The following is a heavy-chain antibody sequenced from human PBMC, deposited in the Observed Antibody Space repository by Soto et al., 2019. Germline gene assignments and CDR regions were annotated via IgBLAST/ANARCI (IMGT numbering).Heavy chain of an antibody. CDR2: IWYDGSNK. V-gene: IGHV3-33*01. Sequence: QVQLVESGGGVVQPGRSLRLSCAASGFTFSSYGMHWVRQAPGKGLEWVAVIWYDGSNKYYADSVKGRFTISRDNSKNTLYLQMNSLRAEDTAEYYCARELLPPIAARGWYFDLWGRGTLVTVSS. J-gene: IGHJ2*01. D-gene: IGHD6-6*01. CDR1: GFTFSSYG. CDR3: ARELLPPIAARGWYFDL.